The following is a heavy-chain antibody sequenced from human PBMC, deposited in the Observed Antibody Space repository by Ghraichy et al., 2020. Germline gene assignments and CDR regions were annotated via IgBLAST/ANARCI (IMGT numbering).Heavy chain of an antibody. D-gene: IGHD6-6*01. J-gene: IGHJ6*02. CDR1: GFTVSSNY. V-gene: IGHV3-53*01. CDR2: IYSGGST. Sequence: GESLNISCAASGFTVSSNYMSWVRQAPGKGLEWVSVIYSGGSTYYADSVKGRFTISRDNSKNTLYLQMNSLRAEDTAVYYCARFGVAARAQVRYYYGMDVWGQGTTVTVSS. CDR3: ARFGVAARAQVRYYYGMDV.